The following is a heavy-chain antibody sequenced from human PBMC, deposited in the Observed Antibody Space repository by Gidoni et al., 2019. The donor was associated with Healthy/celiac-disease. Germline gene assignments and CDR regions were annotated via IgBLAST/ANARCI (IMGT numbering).Heavy chain of an antibody. Sequence: QVQLVDSWGGVVQPGRSLRLSCAASGFTFSSYGMHWVSQAPGKGLGWVAVRGYDGSNKYYADTVKGRFTIARDNSKNTLYLKMNSLRAEDTAVYYCARGSGSLSRVDYWGQGTLVTVSS. D-gene: IGHD1-26*01. CDR2: RGYDGSNK. J-gene: IGHJ4*02. CDR1: GFTFSSYG. V-gene: IGHV3-33*01. CDR3: ARGSGSLSRVDY.